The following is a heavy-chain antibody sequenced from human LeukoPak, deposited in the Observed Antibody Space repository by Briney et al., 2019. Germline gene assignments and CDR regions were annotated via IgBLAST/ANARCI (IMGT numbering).Heavy chain of an antibody. CDR1: GGSISSSSYY. J-gene: IGHJ4*02. V-gene: IGHV4-39*07. CDR3: ARDAVAAAGDLDY. Sequence: SETLSLTCTVSGGSISSSSYYWGWIRQPPGKGLEWIGSIYYSGSTYYNPSLKSRVTISVDTSKNQFSLKLSSVTAADTAVYYCARDAVAAAGDLDYWGQGTLVTVSS. D-gene: IGHD6-13*01. CDR2: IYYSGST.